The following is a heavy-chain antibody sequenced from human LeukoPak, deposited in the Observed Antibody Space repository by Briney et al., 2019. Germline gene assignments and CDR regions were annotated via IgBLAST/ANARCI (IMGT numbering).Heavy chain of an antibody. Sequence: GGSLRLSCAASGFTFSSYGMHWVRQAPGKGLEWVAVISYDGSNKYYADSVKGRFTISRDNSKNTLYLQMNSLRAEDTAVYYCANGTMVRGSRMDVWGQGTTVTVSS. J-gene: IGHJ6*02. V-gene: IGHV3-30*18. CDR3: ANGTMVRGSRMDV. CDR2: ISYDGSNK. CDR1: GFTFSSYG. D-gene: IGHD3-10*01.